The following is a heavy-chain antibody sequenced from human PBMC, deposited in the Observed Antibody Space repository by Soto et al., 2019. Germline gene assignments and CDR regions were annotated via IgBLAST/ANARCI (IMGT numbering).Heavy chain of an antibody. Sequence: QVQLVESGGGVVQPGRSLRLSCAASGFTFSSYGMHWVRQAPGKGLEWVAVIWYDGSNKYYADSVKGRFTISRDNSKNTLYLQMNSLRAEDTAVYYCARDEGETATISRDAFDIWGQGTMVTVSS. CDR2: IWYDGSNK. J-gene: IGHJ3*02. CDR1: GFTFSSYG. D-gene: IGHD6-25*01. CDR3: ARDEGETATISRDAFDI. V-gene: IGHV3-33*01.